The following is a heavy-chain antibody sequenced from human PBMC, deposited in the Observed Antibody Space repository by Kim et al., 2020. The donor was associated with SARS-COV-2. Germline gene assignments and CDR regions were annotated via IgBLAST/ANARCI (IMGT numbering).Heavy chain of an antibody. V-gene: IGHV3-23*01. CDR2: ISGSGGST. CDR1: GFTFSSYT. D-gene: IGHD5-12*01. J-gene: IGHJ6*02. Sequence: GGSLRLSCAASGFTFSSYTMSWVRQAPGKGLEWVSAISGSGGSTYYADSVKGWFTISRDNSKNTLYLQMNSLRAEDTAVYYCAKEGDSGFDRKKYYYYGMDVWGQGTTGTVS. CDR3: AKEGDSGFDRKKYYYYGMDV.